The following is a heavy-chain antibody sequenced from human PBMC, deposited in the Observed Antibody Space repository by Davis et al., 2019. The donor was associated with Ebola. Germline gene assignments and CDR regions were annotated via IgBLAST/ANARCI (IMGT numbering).Heavy chain of an antibody. J-gene: IGHJ5*02. CDR3: AKDGSSTSINWFDP. CDR1: GFTFSSYE. CDR2: ISSSGSTI. D-gene: IGHD2-2*01. Sequence: GGSLRLSCAASGFTFSSYEMNWVRQAPGKGLEWVSYISSSGSTIYYADSVKGRFTISRDNSKNTLYLQMNSLRAEDTAVYYCAKDGSSTSINWFDPWGQGTLVTVSS. V-gene: IGHV3-48*03.